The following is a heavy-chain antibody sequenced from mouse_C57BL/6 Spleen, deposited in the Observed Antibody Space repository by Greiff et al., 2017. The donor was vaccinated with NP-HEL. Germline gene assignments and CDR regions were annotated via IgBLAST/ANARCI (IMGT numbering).Heavy chain of an antibody. CDR1: GYAFSSSW. CDR3: ARLNYDYDVYFDY. V-gene: IGHV1-82*01. Sequence: VQLVESGPELVKPGASVKISCKASGYAFSSSWMNWVKQRPGKGLEWIGRIYPGDGDTNYNGKFKGKATLTADKSSSTAYMQLSSLTSEDSAVYFCARLNYDYDVYFDYWGQGTTLTVSS. D-gene: IGHD2-4*01. CDR2: IYPGDGDT. J-gene: IGHJ2*01.